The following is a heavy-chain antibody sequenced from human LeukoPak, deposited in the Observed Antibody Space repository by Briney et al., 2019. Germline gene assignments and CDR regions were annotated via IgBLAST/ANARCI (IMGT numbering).Heavy chain of an antibody. D-gene: IGHD6-19*01. Sequence: PGESLRLSCAASGFTFSSYSMNWVRQAPGKGLEWVSSISSSSSYIYYADSVKGRFTISRDNAKNSLYLQMNSLRAEDTAVYYCAVIEVQTDIDLIDYWGQGTLVTVSS. CDR1: GFTFSSYS. J-gene: IGHJ4*02. CDR3: AVIEVQTDIDLIDY. V-gene: IGHV3-21*01. CDR2: ISSSSSYI.